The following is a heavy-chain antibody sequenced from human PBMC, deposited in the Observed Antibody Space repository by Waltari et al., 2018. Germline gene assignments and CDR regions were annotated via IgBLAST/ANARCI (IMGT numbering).Heavy chain of an antibody. CDR2: IIPIFGRA. CDR1: GGTFSSYA. J-gene: IGHJ4*02. D-gene: IGHD1-1*01. V-gene: IGHV1-69*01. Sequence: QVQLVQSGAEVKKPGSSVKVSCKASGGTFSSYAISWVRQAPGQGLEWMGGIIPIFGRANYAQKFQGRVTSTADESTSTAYRGLSSLRSEDTAVYYCASRPGTTGTTLFDYWGQGTLVTVSS. CDR3: ASRPGTTGTTLFDY.